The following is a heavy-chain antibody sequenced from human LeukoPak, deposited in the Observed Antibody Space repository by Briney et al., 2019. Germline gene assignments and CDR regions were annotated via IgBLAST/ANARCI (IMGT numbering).Heavy chain of an antibody. J-gene: IGHJ4*02. V-gene: IGHV3-23*01. CDR2: ISGGGDTT. CDR1: GLTFTNFA. Sequence: PGGSLRLSCAASGLTFTNFAMTWVRQAPGKGLEWVSAISGGGDTTYYADSVKGRFTISRDNGKNTLYLELNSLRAEDTAVYYCAKDPYYDFWSGYYYFDYWGQGTLVTVSS. D-gene: IGHD3-3*01. CDR3: AKDPYYDFWSGYYYFDY.